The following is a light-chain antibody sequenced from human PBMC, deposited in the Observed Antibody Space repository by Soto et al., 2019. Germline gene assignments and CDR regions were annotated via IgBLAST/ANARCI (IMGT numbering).Light chain of an antibody. J-gene: IGKJ1*01. CDR1: QGIRND. Sequence: AIQMTQSPSSLSASVGDRVTIACRASQGIRNDLVWYQQKPVKAPNLLIYAASSLQSGVPSRFSGSGSGTDFTLTISSLQPEDFATYYCLQHYNYPRTFGQGTKVEIK. V-gene: IGKV1-6*01. CDR3: LQHYNYPRT. CDR2: AAS.